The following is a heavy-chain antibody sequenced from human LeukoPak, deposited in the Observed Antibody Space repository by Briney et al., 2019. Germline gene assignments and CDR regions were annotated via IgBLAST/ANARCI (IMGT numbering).Heavy chain of an antibody. CDR1: GFTFSNYA. J-gene: IGHJ4*02. CDR2: ISGSGGST. Sequence: GGSLRLSCAASGFTFSNYAMSWVRQAPGEGLEWVSGISGSGGSTYYADSVKGRFTISRDNSKNTLYLQMNSLRAEDTAVYYCAKCPPYCTNGVCYTQKYYFDYWGQGTLVTVSS. CDR3: AKCPPYCTNGVCYTQKYYFDY. D-gene: IGHD2-8*01. V-gene: IGHV3-23*01.